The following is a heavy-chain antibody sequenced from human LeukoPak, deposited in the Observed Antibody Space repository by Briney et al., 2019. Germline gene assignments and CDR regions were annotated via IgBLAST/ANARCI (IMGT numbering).Heavy chain of an antibody. D-gene: IGHD2-2*01. V-gene: IGHV1-2*02. CDR2: INPNSGGT. CDR1: GYTFTGYY. Sequence: ASVKVSCKASGYTFTGYYMHWVRQAPGQGLEWMGWINPNSGGTNYAQKFQGRVTMTRDTSISTAYMELSRLRSDDTAVYYCARDRAPVVPAANYYYYMDVWGKGTTVTISS. J-gene: IGHJ6*03. CDR3: ARDRAPVVPAANYYYYMDV.